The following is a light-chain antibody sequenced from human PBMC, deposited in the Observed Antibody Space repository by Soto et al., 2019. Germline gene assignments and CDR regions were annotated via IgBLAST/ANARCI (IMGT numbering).Light chain of an antibody. Sequence: EIVLTQSPATLSSSPGERATLSCRASQSVSSYLGWYQQKPGQAPRLLISETSNRATGMPARFSGSGSGTDFTLTISSLEPEVFAVYYCQQRSNWPPITFGQGNDWRL. CDR1: QSVSSY. J-gene: IGKJ5*01. V-gene: IGKV3-11*01. CDR2: ETS. CDR3: QQRSNWPPIT.